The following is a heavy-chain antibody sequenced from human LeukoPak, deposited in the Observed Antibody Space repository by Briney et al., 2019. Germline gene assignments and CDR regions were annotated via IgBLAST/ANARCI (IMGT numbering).Heavy chain of an antibody. CDR1: GFTFSSYS. CDR3: ARVGWYYDILTGYSVDWFDP. Sequence: GGSLRLSCAASGFTFSSYSMNWVRQAPGKGLEWVSSIRSSSSYIYYADSVKGRFTISRDNAKNSLYLQMNSLRAEDTAVYYCARVGWYYDILTGYSVDWFDPWGQGTLVTVSS. CDR2: IRSSSSYI. J-gene: IGHJ5*02. D-gene: IGHD3-9*01. V-gene: IGHV3-21*01.